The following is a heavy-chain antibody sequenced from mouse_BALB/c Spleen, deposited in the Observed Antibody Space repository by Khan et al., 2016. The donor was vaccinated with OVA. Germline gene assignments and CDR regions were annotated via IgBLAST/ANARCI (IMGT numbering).Heavy chain of an antibody. CDR1: AFSLTNSG. CDR2: IWSGGST. D-gene: IGHD2-1*01. Sequence: QIQLVQSGPRLVQPSQSLSITCTVSAFSLTNSGVHWVRQSPGKGLEWLGVIWSGGSTDSNAAFISRLSINKDNSKSQVFFRMNNLQAHDTAIYYWARTDFSYGSYGDYYAMDYWGQGTSVTVSS. J-gene: IGHJ4*01. V-gene: IGHV2-2*01. CDR3: ARTDFSYGSYGDYYAMDY.